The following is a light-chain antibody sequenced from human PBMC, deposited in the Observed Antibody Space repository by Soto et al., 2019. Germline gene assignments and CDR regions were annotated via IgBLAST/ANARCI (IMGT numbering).Light chain of an antibody. V-gene: IGLV1-40*01. CDR2: GNS. CDR3: QSYDSSLSVLV. Sequence: QSVLTQPPSVSGAPGQRVTISCTGSSSNIGAGYDVHWYQQLPGTAPKLLIYGNSNRPSGIPDRFSASKSGTSASLAITGLQAEDEADYYCQSYDSSLSVLVFGGGTQLTVL. J-gene: IGLJ2*01. CDR1: SSNIGAGYD.